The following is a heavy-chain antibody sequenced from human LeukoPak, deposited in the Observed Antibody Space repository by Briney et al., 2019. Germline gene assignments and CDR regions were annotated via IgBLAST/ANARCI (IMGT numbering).Heavy chain of an antibody. Sequence: PSETLSLTCAVYGGSFSGYYWSWIRQPPGKGLEWIGEIKHSGITNYNPSLKSRVTISLDASKNQFSLKLISVTAADTAVYYCAKSNGYGLVDIWGQGTMVTVSS. CDR3: AKSNGYGLVDI. CDR1: GGSFSGYY. D-gene: IGHD3-10*01. CDR2: IKHSGIT. J-gene: IGHJ3*02. V-gene: IGHV4-34*01.